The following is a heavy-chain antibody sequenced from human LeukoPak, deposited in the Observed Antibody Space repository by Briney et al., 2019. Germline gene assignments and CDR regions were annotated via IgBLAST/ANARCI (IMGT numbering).Heavy chain of an antibody. CDR3: ARVGNPLVTVFAWFDP. CDR1: GGSISSYY. V-gene: IGHV4-4*07. CDR2: IYTSGSN. Sequence: SETLSLTCTVSGGSISSYYWSWIRQPAGKGLEWIGRIYTSGSNNYNPSLKSRVTMSVDTSKNQFSLKLSSVTAADTAVYYCARVGNPLVTVFAWFDPWGQGTLVTVSS. J-gene: IGHJ5*02. D-gene: IGHD3-3*01.